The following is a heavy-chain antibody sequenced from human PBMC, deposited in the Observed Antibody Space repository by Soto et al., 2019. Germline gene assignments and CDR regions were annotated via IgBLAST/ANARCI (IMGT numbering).Heavy chain of an antibody. CDR3: AGAGGSASPDWYFNV. J-gene: IGHJ2*01. CDR1: GGSISSGGYS. D-gene: IGHD1-26*01. CDR2: IFHSGST. Sequence: QLQLQESGSGLVKPSQTLSLTCAVSGGSISSGGYSWSWLRQPPGKGLEWIGYIFHSGSTYYNPSPNRRFPRSVGGSKNPFALELSSVTAADTAVYYCAGAGGSASPDWYFNVWGRGPLVTVSS. V-gene: IGHV4-30-2*01.